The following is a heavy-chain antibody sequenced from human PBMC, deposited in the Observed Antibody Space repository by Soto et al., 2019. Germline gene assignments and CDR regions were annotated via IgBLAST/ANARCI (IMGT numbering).Heavy chain of an antibody. V-gene: IGHV4-39*01. J-gene: IGHJ4*02. D-gene: IGHD2-21*02. CDR1: GESISSSSYY. CDR3: ARQRTTVVTQAYFDH. Sequence: KPSETLSLTCIVSGESISSSSYYWVWIRQPPGKGLEWIGSIYYSGRTYYNPSFKSRVTISIDTSKNQFSLKLSSVTATDTAVYYCARQRTTVVTQAYFDHWGQGALVTVSS. CDR2: IYYSGRT.